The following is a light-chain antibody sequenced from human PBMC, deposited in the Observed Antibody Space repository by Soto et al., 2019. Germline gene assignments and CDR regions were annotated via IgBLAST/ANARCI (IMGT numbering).Light chain of an antibody. V-gene: IGKV1-39*01. J-gene: IGKJ4*01. Sequence: DIQMTQSPSSLSAVVGDRVTITCRASQSISDYLNWYQQKPGKAPGLLIHGASILQSGIPSRFSGSGSGTDFTLTISSLQPEDFATYYCQQSYDVRVSFGGGTKVQI. CDR1: QSISDY. CDR2: GAS. CDR3: QQSYDVRVS.